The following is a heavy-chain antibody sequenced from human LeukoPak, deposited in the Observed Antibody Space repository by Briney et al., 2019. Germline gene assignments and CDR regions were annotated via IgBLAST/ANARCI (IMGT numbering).Heavy chain of an antibody. J-gene: IGHJ3*02. Sequence: GGSLRLSCAASWFTVSSNYMSWVRQAPGKGLEWVSVIYSGGSTYYADSVKGRFTISRDNSKSTLYLQMNSLRAEDTAVYCCAIVGSSDAFDIWGQGTMVTVSS. CDR2: IYSGGST. CDR1: WFTVSSNY. V-gene: IGHV3-53*01. CDR3: AIVGSSDAFDI. D-gene: IGHD1-26*01.